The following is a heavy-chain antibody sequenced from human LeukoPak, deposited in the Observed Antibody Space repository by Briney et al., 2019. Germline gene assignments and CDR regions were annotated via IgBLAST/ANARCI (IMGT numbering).Heavy chain of an antibody. Sequence: SETLSLTCAVSGYSISSGNWRVWIRQPPGKGLEWIGYISYSGSIYYNPSLESRVTMSVDMSKDQFSLKLTSVTAVDTAVYYCARKRAGIVGGFDPWGQGTLVTVSS. CDR2: ISYSGSI. V-gene: IGHV4-28*05. D-gene: IGHD1-26*01. J-gene: IGHJ5*02. CDR1: GYSISSGNW. CDR3: ARKRAGIVGGFDP.